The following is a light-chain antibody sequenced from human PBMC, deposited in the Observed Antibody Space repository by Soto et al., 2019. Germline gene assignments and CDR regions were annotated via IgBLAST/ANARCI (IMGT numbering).Light chain of an antibody. CDR1: QGISNY. CDR2: AAS. V-gene: IGKV1-27*01. CDR3: QKYNSAPWT. Sequence: DIPMTQSPSSLSPSLGARATITCRASQGISNYLAWYQQKPGKVPKLLIYAASTLQSGVPFRFSGSGSGTDFTLTISSLQPEDVGTYYCQKYNSAPWTFGQGTKVEIK. J-gene: IGKJ1*01.